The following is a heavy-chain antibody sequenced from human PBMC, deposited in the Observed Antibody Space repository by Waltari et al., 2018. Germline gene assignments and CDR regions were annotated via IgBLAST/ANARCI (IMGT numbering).Heavy chain of an antibody. J-gene: IGHJ6*02. V-gene: IGHV4-59*11. CDR1: VVSIRIRY. D-gene: IGHD2-15*01. CDR3: ARGVVYYYYGMDV. Sequence: QVQLQESGPGLVKPSETLSLTCTVSVVSIRIRYGTWTRQPPGKGLEWIGYIYYSGSTNYNPSLKSRVTISVDTSKNQFSLKLSSVTAADTAVYYCARGVVYYYYGMDVWGQGTTVTVSS. CDR2: IYYSGST.